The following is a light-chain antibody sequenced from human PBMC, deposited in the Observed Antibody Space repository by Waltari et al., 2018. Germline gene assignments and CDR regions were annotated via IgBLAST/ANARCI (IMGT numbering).Light chain of an antibody. CDR2: GAS. CDR3: QQYGSSPGT. V-gene: IGKV3-20*01. CDR1: QSVSSSY. J-gene: IGKJ1*01. Sequence: EIVLTQSPGTLSLSPGERATLSCRASQSVSSSYLAWDQQKPGQAPRLLIYGASSRATGIPDRFSGSGSGTDFTLTISRLEPEDFAVYYCQQYGSSPGTFGPGTKVEIK.